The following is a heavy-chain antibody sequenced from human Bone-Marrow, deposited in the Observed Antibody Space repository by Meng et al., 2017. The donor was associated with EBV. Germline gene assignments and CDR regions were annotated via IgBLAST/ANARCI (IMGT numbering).Heavy chain of an antibody. CDR3: ARVVARSYFDY. CDR2: IYHSGST. Sequence: QLQLPESGSGPVKPLPTLSLTCAVSGGSISSGGYSWSWIRQPPGKGLEWIGYIYHSGSTYYNPSLKSRVTISVDRSKNQFSLKLSSVTAADTAVYYCARVVARSYFDYWGQGTLVTVSS. V-gene: IGHV4-30-2*01. CDR1: GGSISSGGYS. J-gene: IGHJ4*02.